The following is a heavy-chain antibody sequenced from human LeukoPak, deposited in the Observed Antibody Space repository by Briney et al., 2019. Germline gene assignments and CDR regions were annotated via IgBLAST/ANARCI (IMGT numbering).Heavy chain of an antibody. D-gene: IGHD3-22*01. CDR3: ARGVYDSSGYYRGIDY. J-gene: IGHJ4*02. CDR2: INHSGST. V-gene: IGHV4-34*01. CDR1: GGSFSGYY. Sequence: SETLSLTCAVYGGSFSGYYWSWIRQPPGKGLEWIGEINHSGSTNYNPSLKSRVTISVDTSKNQFSLKLSSVTAADTAVFYCARGVYDSSGYYRGIDYWGQGTLVTVSS.